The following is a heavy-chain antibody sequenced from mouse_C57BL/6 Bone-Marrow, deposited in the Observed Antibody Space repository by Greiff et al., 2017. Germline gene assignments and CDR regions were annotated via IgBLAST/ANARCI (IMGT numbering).Heavy chain of an antibody. D-gene: IGHD1-1*01. V-gene: IGHV1-55*01. Sequence: VQLQQSGAELVKPGASVKMSCKASGYTFTSYWITWVKQRPGQGLEWIGDIYPGSGSTNYNEKFKSKATLTVDTSSSTAYMQLSSLTSEDSAVYYCARILITTVVATRGYFDYWGQGTTLTVSS. CDR1: GYTFTSYW. J-gene: IGHJ2*01. CDR2: IYPGSGST. CDR3: ARILITTVVATRGYFDY.